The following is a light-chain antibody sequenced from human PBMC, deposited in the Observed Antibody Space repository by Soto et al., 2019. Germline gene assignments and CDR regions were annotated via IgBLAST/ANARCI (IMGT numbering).Light chain of an antibody. CDR1: QSLLHITGETF. Sequence: DVVMTQTPLSLSVAPGQPASISCKSRQSLLHITGETFLFWYLQKPGQSPQLLIYEVSTRVSGVPDRFSGSGSGTDFTLEISRVETDDVGIYYCMQRTQLPPTFGQGTRLGIE. J-gene: IGKJ5*01. CDR3: MQRTQLPPT. CDR2: EVS. V-gene: IGKV2-29*03.